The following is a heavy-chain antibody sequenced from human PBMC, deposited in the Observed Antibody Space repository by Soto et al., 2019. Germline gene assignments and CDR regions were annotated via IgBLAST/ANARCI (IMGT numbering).Heavy chain of an antibody. CDR1: GGSISSYY. CDR3: ARAPRLGDFWSGYYFPWFDP. V-gene: IGHV4-59*08. CDR2: IYYSGST. Sequence: SETLSLTCTVSGGSISSYYWSWIRQPPGKGLECIGYIYYSGSTNYNPSLKSRVTISVDTSKNQFSLKLSSVTAADTAVYYCARAPRLGDFWSGYYFPWFDPWGQGTLVTVSS. D-gene: IGHD3-3*01. J-gene: IGHJ5*02.